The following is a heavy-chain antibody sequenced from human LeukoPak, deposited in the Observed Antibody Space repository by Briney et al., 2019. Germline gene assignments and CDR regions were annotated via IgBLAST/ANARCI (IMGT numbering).Heavy chain of an antibody. Sequence: GGSLRLSCAASGFTFSSYAMHWVRQAPGKGLEWVAVISYDGSNKYYADSVKGRFTISRDNSKNTLYLQMNSLRAEDTAVYYRAKGRPPPRITIFGVVTPYYYYYGMDVWGQGTTVTVSS. CDR1: GFTFSSYA. J-gene: IGHJ6*02. D-gene: IGHD3-3*01. CDR2: ISYDGSNK. CDR3: AKGRPPPRITIFGVVTPYYYYYGMDV. V-gene: IGHV3-30*04.